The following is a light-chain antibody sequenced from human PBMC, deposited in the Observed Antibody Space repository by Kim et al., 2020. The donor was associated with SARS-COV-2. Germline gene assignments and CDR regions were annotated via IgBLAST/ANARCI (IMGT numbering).Light chain of an antibody. J-gene: IGKJ1*01. CDR1: QGISNY. CDR2: AAS. Sequence: SASVGDRVTITCRASQGISNYVAWYQQTPGKATKLLIYAASTLQSGVPSRFSGSGSGTAFTLTISSLQPEDFATYFCQQFNSYPTFGQGTKVDIK. V-gene: IGKV1-9*01. CDR3: QQFNSYPT.